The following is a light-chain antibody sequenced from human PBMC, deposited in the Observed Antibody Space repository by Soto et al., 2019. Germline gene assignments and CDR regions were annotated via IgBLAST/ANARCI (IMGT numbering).Light chain of an antibody. CDR2: WAS. Sequence: DIVMTQSPDSLAVSLGERATINCKSSQSVLYSSNNKNYLAWYQQKPGQPPKLLIYWASTRESGVPDRFSGRGSGTDFPLTLSSLQAEDVAVYYCQQYYSTPQLTFGGGTKVEIK. CDR1: QSVLYSSNNKNY. CDR3: QQYYSTPQLT. V-gene: IGKV4-1*01. J-gene: IGKJ4*01.